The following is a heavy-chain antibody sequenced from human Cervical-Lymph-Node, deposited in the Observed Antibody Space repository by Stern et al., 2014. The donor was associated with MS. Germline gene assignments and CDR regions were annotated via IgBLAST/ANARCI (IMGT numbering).Heavy chain of an antibody. CDR3: ARGHWELLGNNYFDS. Sequence: QVQLQESGPGLVKPSQTLSLTCTVSGASISSGTSYWSWIRQPAGGGLEWIGRLHASGAPYYNPSLKSRVPISGDTSKNQFSLNLNSVTAADTAVYYCARGHWELLGNNYFDSWGKGTLVTVSS. D-gene: IGHD1-26*01. V-gene: IGHV4-61*02. CDR2: LHASGAP. CDR1: GASISSGTSY. J-gene: IGHJ4*02.